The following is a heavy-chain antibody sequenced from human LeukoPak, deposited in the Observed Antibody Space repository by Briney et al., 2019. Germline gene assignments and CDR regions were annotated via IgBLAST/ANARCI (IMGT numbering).Heavy chain of an antibody. V-gene: IGHV3-21*01. Sequence: GGSLRLSCAASGFTLSEYEMNWVRQAPGKGLEWVSSISSSSSYIYYADSVKGRFTISRDNAKNSLFLQMNSLRAEDTAVYYCARVGYSSGWYGWFDPWGQGTLVTVSS. D-gene: IGHD6-19*01. CDR3: ARVGYSSGWYGWFDP. CDR2: ISSSSSYI. J-gene: IGHJ5*02. CDR1: GFTLSEYE.